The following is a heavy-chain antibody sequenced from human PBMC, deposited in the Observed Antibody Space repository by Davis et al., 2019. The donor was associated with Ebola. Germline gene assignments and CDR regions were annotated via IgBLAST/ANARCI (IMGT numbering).Heavy chain of an antibody. CDR1: GFTFSNAW. J-gene: IGHJ4*02. V-gene: IGHV3-15*01. CDR2: IKSRADGGTT. CDR3: TTKIGYGSGTYYIDY. Sequence: GESLKISCAASGFTFSNAWLNWVRQAPGKGLEWVARIKSRADGGTTDYAAPVLGRFIISRDDSKNTVYLQMNSLKTEDTAVYYCTTKIGYGSGTYYIDYWGQGTLVTVSS. D-gene: IGHD3-10*01.